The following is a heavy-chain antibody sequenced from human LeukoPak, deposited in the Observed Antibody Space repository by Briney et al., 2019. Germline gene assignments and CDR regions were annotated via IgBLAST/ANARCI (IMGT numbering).Heavy chain of an antibody. V-gene: IGHV3-30-3*01. Sequence: GGSLRLSCVASGFTFSSYAMHWVRQAPGKGLEWVAVISYDGSNKYYADSVKGRFTISRDNSKNTLYLQMNSLRAEDTAVYYCASRVGLGAFDIWGQGTMVTVSS. CDR2: ISYDGSNK. CDR3: ASRVGLGAFDI. D-gene: IGHD2-2*01. J-gene: IGHJ3*02. CDR1: GFTFSSYA.